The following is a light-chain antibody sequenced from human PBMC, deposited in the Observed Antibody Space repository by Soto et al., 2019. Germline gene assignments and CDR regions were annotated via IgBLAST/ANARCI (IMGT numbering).Light chain of an antibody. Sequence: EIVLTQSPGTLSLSPGERATLSCRASQSVSSSYLAWYQQKPGQAPRLLIYGASSRATGIPDRFSGSGSGTDVTLTSSRLEPEDFAVYYCQQYNSWPMYTFGQGTKLEIK. CDR1: QSVSSSY. CDR3: QQYNSWPMYT. CDR2: GAS. J-gene: IGKJ2*01. V-gene: IGKV3-20*01.